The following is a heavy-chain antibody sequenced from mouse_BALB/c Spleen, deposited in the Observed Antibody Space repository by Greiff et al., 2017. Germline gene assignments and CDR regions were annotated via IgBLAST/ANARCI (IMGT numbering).Heavy chain of an antibody. CDR2: ISSGSSTI. CDR1: GFTFSSFG. CDR3: ARSDAMDY. Sequence: EVQVVESGGGLVQPGGSRKLSCAASGFTFSSFGMHWVRQAPEKGLEWVAYISSGSSTIYYADTVNGRFTISRDNPKNTLFLQMTSLRSEDTAMYYCARSDAMDYWGQGTSVTVSS. V-gene: IGHV5-17*02. J-gene: IGHJ4*01.